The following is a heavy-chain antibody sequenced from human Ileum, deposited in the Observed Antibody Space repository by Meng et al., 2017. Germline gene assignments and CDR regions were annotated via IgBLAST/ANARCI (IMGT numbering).Heavy chain of an antibody. Sequence: QVLLQESGPGLVKPAGPLSLTCAVSGDSSSSRDWWSWVRQPPGKGLEWIGEISQESGRTNYNPSLKSRVTISLDKSKNQFSLNLNSVTAADTAVYYCVRNEGYSLGDWGQGTLVTVSS. D-gene: IGHD2-21*01. CDR3: VRNEGYSLGD. CDR2: ISQESGRT. CDR1: GDSSSSRDW. J-gene: IGHJ4*02. V-gene: IGHV4-4*02.